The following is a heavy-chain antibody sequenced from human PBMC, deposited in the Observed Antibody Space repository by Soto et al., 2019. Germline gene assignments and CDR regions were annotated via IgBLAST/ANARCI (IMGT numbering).Heavy chain of an antibody. CDR1: GDSVSSNSAA. V-gene: IGHV6-1*01. Sequence: TLSLTCAISGDSVSSNSAAWNWIRQSPSRGLEWLGRTYYRSKWYNDYAVSVKSRITINPDTSKNQFSLQLNSVTPEDTAVYYCARNSLLWFGEPDNWFDPWGQGTLVTVSS. J-gene: IGHJ5*02. CDR2: TYYRSKWYN. D-gene: IGHD3-10*01. CDR3: ARNSLLWFGEPDNWFDP.